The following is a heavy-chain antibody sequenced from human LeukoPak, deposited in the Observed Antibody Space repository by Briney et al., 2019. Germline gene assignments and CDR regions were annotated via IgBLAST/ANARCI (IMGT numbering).Heavy chain of an antibody. D-gene: IGHD4-11*01. J-gene: IGHJ4*02. V-gene: IGHV3-33*01. CDR1: GFIFNHYA. Sequence: PGTSLGLSCEASGFIFNHYALHWVRQAPHKGLEWVAVIWSDGTNRYHADSVKGRFSIFRDDSQKRVFLQMNSLRAEDTAVYYCVRDAQRGFDYSNSLQYWGQGALVTVSS. CDR3: VRDAQRGFDYSNSLQY. CDR2: IWSDGTNR.